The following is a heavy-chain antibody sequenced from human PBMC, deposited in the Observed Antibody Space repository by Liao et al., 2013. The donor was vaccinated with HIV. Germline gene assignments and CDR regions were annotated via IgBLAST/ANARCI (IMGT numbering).Heavy chain of an antibody. CDR1: GGSISSHY. D-gene: IGHD2-15*01. V-gene: IGHV4-4*07. Sequence: QVQLQESGPGLVKPSETLSLTCTVSGGSISSHYWAWVRQPPGKGLEWIGRISAAGSTKYNPSLKSRLIMSVDTSKNEFSLSLTSVTAADTAVYYCARVNCSGIGCVFDSWGLGTLVTVSS. J-gene: IGHJ5*01. CDR2: ISAAGST. CDR3: ARVNCSGIGCVFDS.